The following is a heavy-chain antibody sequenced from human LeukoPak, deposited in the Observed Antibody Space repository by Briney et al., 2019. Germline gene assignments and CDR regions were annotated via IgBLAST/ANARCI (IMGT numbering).Heavy chain of an antibody. D-gene: IGHD5-18*01. J-gene: IGHJ5*02. V-gene: IGHV3-43*01. CDR2: ISWDAGRT. CDR3: AKADTTRDLVDL. Sequence: GGSLRLSCAASGFTFSGYTMNWVRQAPGKGLEWVSLISWDAGRTYYADSVKGRFTISRDNSKNSLYLQMNSLRTEDTGLYYCAKADTTRDLVDLWGQGTLVTVSS. CDR1: GFTFSGYT.